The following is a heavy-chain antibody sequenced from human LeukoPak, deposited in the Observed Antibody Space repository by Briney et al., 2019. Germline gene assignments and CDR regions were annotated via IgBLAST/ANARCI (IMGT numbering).Heavy chain of an antibody. D-gene: IGHD6-19*01. CDR2: INPRDGGT. CDR3: ATQATSGWHFS. J-gene: IGHJ5*02. V-gene: IGHV1-2*02. Sequence: ASVKVSCKASGYTFTGYYMHWVRQAPGQGLEWVGYINPRDGGTSSPPNFRGRVTMTTDASSSTVYMELSRLRSDDTAVYYCATQATSGWHFSWGQGTLVTVSS. CDR1: GYTFTGYY.